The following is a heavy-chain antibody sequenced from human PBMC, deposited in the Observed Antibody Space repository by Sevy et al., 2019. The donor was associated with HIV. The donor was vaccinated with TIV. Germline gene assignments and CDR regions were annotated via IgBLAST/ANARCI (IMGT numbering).Heavy chain of an antibody. Sequence: GGSLRLSCEASGFTLSSYTMNWVRQSPEKGLEWVATFDRTDITHYADSVKGRFIISRDTAKNSLFLQINSLRDDDTAMYFCVRDGRAIASHLDDWGRGTLVTVSS. CDR2: FDRTDIT. J-gene: IGHJ4*02. CDR3: VRDGRAIASHLDD. D-gene: IGHD1-26*01. CDR1: GFTLSSYT. V-gene: IGHV3-48*02.